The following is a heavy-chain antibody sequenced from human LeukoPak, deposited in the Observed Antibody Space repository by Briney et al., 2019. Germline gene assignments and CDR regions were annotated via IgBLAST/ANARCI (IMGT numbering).Heavy chain of an antibody. Sequence: SETLSLTCTVSGGSISSSSYYWGWIRQPPGKGLEWTGSIYYSGSTYYNPSLKSRVTISVDTSKNQFSLKLSSVTAADTAVYYCAKHSISGSYAAPFDYWGQGTLVTVSS. CDR2: IYYSGST. CDR3: AKHSISGSYAAPFDY. J-gene: IGHJ4*02. CDR1: GGSISSSSYY. D-gene: IGHD1-26*01. V-gene: IGHV4-39*01.